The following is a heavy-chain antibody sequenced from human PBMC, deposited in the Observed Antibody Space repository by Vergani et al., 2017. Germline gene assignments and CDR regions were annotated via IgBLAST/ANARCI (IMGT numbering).Heavy chain of an antibody. CDR2: IIPIFGTA. J-gene: IGHJ6*03. V-gene: IGHV1-69*12. CDR1: GGIFSSYA. Sequence: QVQLVQSGAEVKKPGSSVKVSCKASGGIFSSYAISWVRQAPGQGLEWMGGIIPIFGTANYAQKFQGGVTITADESTSKAYMERSSLRSEDTAVYYCAIYSWGLWGYYYYMDVWGKGTTVTVSS. CDR3: AIYSWGLWGYYYYMDV. D-gene: IGHD2-15*01.